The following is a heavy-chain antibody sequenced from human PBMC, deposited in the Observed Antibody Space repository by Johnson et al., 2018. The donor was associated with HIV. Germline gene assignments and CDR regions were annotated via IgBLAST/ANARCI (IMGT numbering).Heavy chain of an antibody. CDR2: IKSKTDGGTT. Sequence: VQLVESGGGLVKPGGSLRLSCAASGFTFSNAWMSWVRQAPGKGLEWVGRIKSKTDGGTTDYAAPVKGRFTISRDNSKNTLYLQMNSLRAGDTAVYYCAREQSLIAAQIPDAFDIWGQGTMVTVSS. CDR1: GFTFSNAW. V-gene: IGHV3-15*01. J-gene: IGHJ3*02. D-gene: IGHD6-25*01. CDR3: AREQSLIAAQIPDAFDI.